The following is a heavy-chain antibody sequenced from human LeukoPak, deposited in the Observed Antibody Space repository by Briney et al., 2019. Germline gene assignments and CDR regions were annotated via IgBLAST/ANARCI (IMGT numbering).Heavy chain of an antibody. CDR2: TYYRSKWYN. V-gene: IGHV6-1*01. CDR3: ARVTEQWLGPGYYYYGMDV. J-gene: IGHJ6*02. CDR1: GDSVSSNSAA. Sequence: QTLSLTCAISGDSVSSNSAAWNWIRQSPSRGLEWLGRTYYRSKWYNDYAVSVKSRITINPDTSKNQFSLQLNSVTPEDTAVYYCARVTEQWLGPGYYYYGMDVWGQGTTVTVSS. D-gene: IGHD6-19*01.